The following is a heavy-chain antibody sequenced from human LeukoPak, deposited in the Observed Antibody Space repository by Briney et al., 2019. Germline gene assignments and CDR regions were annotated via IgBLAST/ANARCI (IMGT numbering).Heavy chain of an antibody. CDR3: ARGPGIGQQLVPDAFDI. V-gene: IGHV3-48*01. Sequence: GGSLRLSCAASGFTLSSYSMNWVRQAPGKGLEWVSYISSSSSTIYYADSVKGRFTISRDNAKNSLYLQMNSLRAEDTAVYYCARGPGIGQQLVPDAFDIWGQGTMVTVSS. D-gene: IGHD6-13*01. J-gene: IGHJ3*02. CDR1: GFTLSSYS. CDR2: ISSSSSTI.